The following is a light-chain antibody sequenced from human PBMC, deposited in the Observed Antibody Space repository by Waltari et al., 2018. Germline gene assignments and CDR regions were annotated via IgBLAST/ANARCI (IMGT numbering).Light chain of an antibody. CDR3: QTGGHGTWV. CDR2: VNSDGSH. CDR1: SGHSSNI. V-gene: IGLV4-69*01. Sequence: QLVLTQSPSASASLGASVKLTCTLDSGHSSNIVAWLQRRPEKGPRDLMKVNSDGSHNKGDDIPDRFSGSSSGPERYLTISSLQSEDEADYYCQTGGHGTWVFGGGTKLTVV. J-gene: IGLJ3*02.